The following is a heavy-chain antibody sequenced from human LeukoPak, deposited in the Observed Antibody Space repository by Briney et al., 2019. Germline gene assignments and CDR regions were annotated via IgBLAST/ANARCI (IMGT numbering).Heavy chain of an antibody. J-gene: IGHJ4*02. CDR3: AKRGDYSSGWYYFDH. Sequence: PGGSLRLSCAASGFTFSSYAMSWVRQAPGKGLEWVSAISGSGGSTYYADSVKGRFTISRDNSKNTLYLQMNSLRAEDTAVYYCAKRGDYSSGWYYFDHWGQGTLVTVSS. CDR1: GFTFSSYA. CDR2: ISGSGGST. V-gene: IGHV3-23*01. D-gene: IGHD6-19*01.